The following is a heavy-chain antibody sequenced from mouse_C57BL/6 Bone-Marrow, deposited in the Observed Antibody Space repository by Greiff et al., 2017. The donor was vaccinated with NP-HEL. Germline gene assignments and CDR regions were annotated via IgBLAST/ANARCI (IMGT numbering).Heavy chain of an antibody. CDR2: IYPRSGNT. J-gene: IGHJ2*01. V-gene: IGHV1-81*01. CDR1: GYTFTSYG. Sequence: VKLMESGAELARPGASVKLSCKASGYTFTSYGISWVKQRTGQGLEWIGEIYPRSGNTYYNEKFKGKATLTADKSSSTAYMELRSLTSEDSAVYFCARLVRDFDYWGQGTTLTVSS. CDR3: ARLVRDFDY.